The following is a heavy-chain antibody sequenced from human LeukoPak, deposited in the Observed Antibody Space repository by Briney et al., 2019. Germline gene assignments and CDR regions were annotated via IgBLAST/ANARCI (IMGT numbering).Heavy chain of an antibody. CDR1: GFTFSSYA. CDR3: ARDRNYVDSSGYYSFDY. Sequence: SGRSLRLSCAASGFTFSSYAMHWVRQAPGKGLEWVAVISYDGSNKYYADSVKGRFTISRDNSKNTLYLQMNSLRAEDTAVYYCARDRNYVDSSGYYSFDYWGQGTLVTVSS. J-gene: IGHJ4*02. V-gene: IGHV3-30-3*01. CDR2: ISYDGSNK. D-gene: IGHD3-22*01.